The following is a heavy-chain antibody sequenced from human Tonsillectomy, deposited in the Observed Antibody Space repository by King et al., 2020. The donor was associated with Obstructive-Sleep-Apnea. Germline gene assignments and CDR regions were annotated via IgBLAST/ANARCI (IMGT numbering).Heavy chain of an antibody. CDR1: GFTFDDYA. D-gene: IGHD4-23*01. Sequence: VQLVESGGGLVQPGRSLRLSCAASGFTFDDYAMHWVRQAPGKGLEWVSGISWNSGIIGYADSVKGRFTISRDNAKNSLYLQMNSLRAEDTALYYCAKDRSGNSGEAFWDYWGQGTLVTVSS. J-gene: IGHJ4*02. V-gene: IGHV3-9*01. CDR2: ISWNSGII. CDR3: AKDRSGNSGEAFWDY.